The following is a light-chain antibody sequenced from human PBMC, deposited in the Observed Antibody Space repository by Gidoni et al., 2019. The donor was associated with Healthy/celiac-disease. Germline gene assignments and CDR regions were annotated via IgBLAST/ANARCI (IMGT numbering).Light chain of an antibody. CDR2: GAS. V-gene: IGKV3-20*01. Sequence: EIVLTQSPGTLSLSPGERATLSCRARQSVSSSYLAWYQQKPGQAPRLLIYGASSRATGVPDRFSGSRCGTDFTLTISRMEPEDFAVYYCQQYGNSPKLTFGGGTKVEIK. CDR1: QSVSSSY. CDR3: QQYGNSPKLT. J-gene: IGKJ4*01.